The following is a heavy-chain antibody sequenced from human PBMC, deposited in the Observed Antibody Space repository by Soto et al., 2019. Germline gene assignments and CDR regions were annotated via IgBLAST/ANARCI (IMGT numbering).Heavy chain of an antibody. J-gene: IGHJ3*02. Sequence: GASVKVSCKASGYTFTSYGISWVRQAPGQGLEWMGWISAYNGNTNYAQKLQGRVTMTKDTSTSTAYMELRSLRSDDTAWYYCARDLYGSGDSDAFDIWGQGTMVTVSS. D-gene: IGHD3-10*01. CDR2: ISAYNGNT. V-gene: IGHV1-18*04. CDR3: ARDLYGSGDSDAFDI. CDR1: GYTFTSYG.